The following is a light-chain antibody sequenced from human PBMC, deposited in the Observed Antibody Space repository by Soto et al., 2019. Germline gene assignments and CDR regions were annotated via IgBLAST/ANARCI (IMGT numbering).Light chain of an antibody. CDR3: QQYSSYFRT. J-gene: IGKJ1*01. V-gene: IGKV1-5*03. CDR2: KAS. Sequence: PMSQAPAAVPTTLRPHIPLTCRASQSISSWLAWYQQKPGKAPRLLIYKASILESGVPSRFSGSGSGTEFSLTISSLQPDDFATYYCQQYSSYFRTFGQGAKVDI. CDR1: QSISSW.